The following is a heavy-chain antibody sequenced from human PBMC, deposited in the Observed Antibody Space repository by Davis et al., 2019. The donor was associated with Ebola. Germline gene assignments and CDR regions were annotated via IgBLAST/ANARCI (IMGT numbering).Heavy chain of an antibody. Sequence: CAASGFTVSTNYLSWVRQAPGKGLEWVSLIYSGGTTYYADSVTGRFTISRDNSKNSLYLQMNSLRDEDTAVYYCARESAPLDYWGQGTLVTVSS. D-gene: IGHD6-6*01. V-gene: IGHV3-53*01. CDR3: ARESAPLDY. CDR1: GFTVSTNY. CDR2: IYSGGTT. J-gene: IGHJ4*02.